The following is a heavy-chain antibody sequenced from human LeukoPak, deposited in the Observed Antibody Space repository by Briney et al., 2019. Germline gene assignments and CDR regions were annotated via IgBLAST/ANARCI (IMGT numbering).Heavy chain of an antibody. D-gene: IGHD6-19*01. V-gene: IGHV4-39*07. Sequence: ASETLSLTCTVSGGSISSSTFHWGWIRQPPGKGLEWIGSIYYSGSTYYSPSLKSRVTISVDTSKNQFSLKLSSVTAADTAVYYCAEIEMRLAVFDYWGQGTLVTVSS. CDR3: AEIEMRLAVFDY. J-gene: IGHJ4*02. CDR1: GGSISSSTFH. CDR2: IYYSGST.